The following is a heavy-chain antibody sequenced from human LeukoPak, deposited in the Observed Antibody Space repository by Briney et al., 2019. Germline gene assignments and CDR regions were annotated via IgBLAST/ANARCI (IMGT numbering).Heavy chain of an antibody. CDR2: FDSSDSYT. CDR3: ARYSGYDAVDY. D-gene: IGHD5-12*01. V-gene: IGHV5-10-1*01. J-gene: IGHJ4*02. CDR1: GYSFTSYW. Sequence: GESLKISSKGSGYSFTSYWISWVRQMPREGLEGLVRFDSSDSYTNYSPSFQSHVTISADKSISTAYLQWSSLKASDTAIYYCARYSGYDAVDYWGQGTLITVSS.